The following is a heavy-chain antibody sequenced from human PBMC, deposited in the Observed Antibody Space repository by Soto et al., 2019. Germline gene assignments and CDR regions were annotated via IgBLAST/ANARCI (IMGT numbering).Heavy chain of an antibody. CDR2: IYSGGST. Sequence: PGGSLRLSCAASGFTVSSNYMSWVRQAPGKGLEWVSVIYSGGSTYYADSVKGRFTISRDNSKNTLYLQMNSLRAEDTAVYYCERDYGDSIRNADGYHYGMDVWGQGTTVTVSS. D-gene: IGHD4-17*01. CDR1: GFTVSSNY. CDR3: ERDYGDSIRNADGYHYGMDV. J-gene: IGHJ6*02. V-gene: IGHV3-53*01.